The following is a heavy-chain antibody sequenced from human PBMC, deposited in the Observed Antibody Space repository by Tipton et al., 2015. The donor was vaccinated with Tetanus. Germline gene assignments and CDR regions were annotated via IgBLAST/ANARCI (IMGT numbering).Heavy chain of an antibody. CDR3: ARHLYGYWFDP. CDR2: VDDSGST. V-gene: IGHV4-34*01. J-gene: IGHJ5*02. D-gene: IGHD3-10*01. CDR1: GGSLSRYY. Sequence: TLSLTCAVYGGSLSRYYWTWIRQPPGKGLEWIGEVDDSGSTNYSPSLESRVTIAVDTSQNVFSLRLTAVTAADTAVYYCARHLYGYWFDPWGQGTLVTVSS.